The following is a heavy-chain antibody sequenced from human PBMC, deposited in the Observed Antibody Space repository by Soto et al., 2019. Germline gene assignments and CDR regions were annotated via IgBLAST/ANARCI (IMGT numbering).Heavy chain of an antibody. D-gene: IGHD3-10*01. CDR3: ARDKIPGSYGYYYYGMDV. CDR2: IYTSGST. J-gene: IGHJ6*02. Sequence: SETLSLTCTVSGGSISSYSWSWIRQPAGKGLEWIGRIYTSGSTNYNPSLKSRVTMSVDTSKNQFSLKLSSVTAADTAVYYCARDKIPGSYGYYYYGMDVWGQGTMVTVSS. CDR1: GGSISSYS. V-gene: IGHV4-4*07.